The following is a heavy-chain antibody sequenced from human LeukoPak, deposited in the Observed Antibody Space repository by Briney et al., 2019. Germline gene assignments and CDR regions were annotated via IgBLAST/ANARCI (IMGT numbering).Heavy chain of an antibody. CDR1: GGSISSGSYY. CDR2: IYTSGST. CDR3: ARGTKYYSGSGPFDY. V-gene: IGHV4-61*02. J-gene: IGHJ4*02. Sequence: SETLSLTCTVSGGSISSGSYYWSWIRQPAGKGLEWIGRIYTSGSTNYNPSLKSRVTISVDTSKNQFSLKLSSVTAADTAVYYCARGTKYYSGSGPFDYWGQGTLVTVSS. D-gene: IGHD3-10*01.